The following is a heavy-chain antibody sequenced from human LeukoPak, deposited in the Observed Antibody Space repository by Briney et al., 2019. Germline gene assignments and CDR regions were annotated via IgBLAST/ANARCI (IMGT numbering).Heavy chain of an antibody. D-gene: IGHD4-11*01. CDR3: AREKMTTITTIDY. CDR2: IYISGTP. CDR1: GDSISTYY. V-gene: IGHV4-4*07. J-gene: IGHJ4*02. Sequence: PSETLSLTCSVSGDSISTYYWTWIRQPAGKGLEWIGRIYISGTPNYNPSLGGRVTMSIDTSMNQFSLKLTSVTAADTAVYYCAREKMTTITTIDYWGQGTLVTVSS.